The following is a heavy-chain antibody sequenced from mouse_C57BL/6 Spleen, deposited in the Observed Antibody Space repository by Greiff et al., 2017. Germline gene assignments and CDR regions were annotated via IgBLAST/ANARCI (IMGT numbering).Heavy chain of an antibody. D-gene: IGHD1-1*01. CDR1: GYAFSSSW. V-gene: IGHV1-82*01. CDR3: ARLDYGRNYVYYLDY. Sequence: VQLQQSGPELVKPGASVKISCKASGYAFSSSWMNWVKQRPGKGLEWIGRIYPGDGDTNYNGKFKGKATLTADKSSSTAYMQLSSLTSEDSAVYFCARLDYGRNYVYYLDYWGQGTTLTVSS. J-gene: IGHJ2*01. CDR2: IYPGDGDT.